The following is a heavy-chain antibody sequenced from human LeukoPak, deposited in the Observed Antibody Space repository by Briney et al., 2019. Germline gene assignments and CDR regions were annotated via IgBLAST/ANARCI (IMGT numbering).Heavy chain of an antibody. CDR2: IYSGGTT. CDR3: ARSVVVMVYALDY. J-gene: IGHJ4*02. V-gene: IGHV3-66*02. CDR1: GFTVNSDY. D-gene: IGHD2-8*01. Sequence: GSLRLSCAASGFTVNSDYMTWVRQAPGKGLEWVSVIYSGGTTYYTDSVKGRFTISRDDSKNMVYLQMNSLRPEDTAVYYCARSVVVMVYALDYWGQGTVVTVSS.